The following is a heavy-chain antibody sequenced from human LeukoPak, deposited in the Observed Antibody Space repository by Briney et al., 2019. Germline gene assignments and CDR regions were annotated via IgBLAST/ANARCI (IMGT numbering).Heavy chain of an antibody. V-gene: IGHV4-59*01. CDR1: GGSISSYY. D-gene: IGHD2-15*01. Sequence: SETLSLTCTVSGGSISSYYWSWIRQPPGKGLEWIGYIYYSGSTNYNPSLKSRVTISVDTYKKQFSLKLSSVTAAETPVYYRARDQSSPFYYYYQRPFWRRGTTASVSS. CDR2: IYYSGST. CDR3: ARDQSSPFYYYYQRPF. J-gene: IGHJ6*03.